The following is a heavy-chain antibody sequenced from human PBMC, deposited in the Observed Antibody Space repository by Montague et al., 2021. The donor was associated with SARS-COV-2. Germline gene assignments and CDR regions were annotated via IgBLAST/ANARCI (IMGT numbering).Heavy chain of an antibody. J-gene: IGHJ1*01. Sequence: SLRLSCAASGFKFDDYTMHWVRQVPGKGLQWVSLISWDGTTTHYAESVEGRFTISRDNSISSLYLQMSSLRNDDTGLYYCAQGIGDSRSFLELWGQGTLLTVSS. CDR2: ISWDGTTT. CDR3: AQGIGDSRSFLEL. CDR1: GFKFDDYT. V-gene: IGHV3-43*01. D-gene: IGHD6-13*01.